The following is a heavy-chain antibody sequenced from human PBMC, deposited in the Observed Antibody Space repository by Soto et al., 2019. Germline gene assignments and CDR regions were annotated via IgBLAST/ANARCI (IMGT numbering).Heavy chain of an antibody. D-gene: IGHD1-1*01. CDR1: GGFVSSGSYY. V-gene: IGHV4-34*01. CDR2: MSHSGGT. J-gene: IGHJ3*02. Sequence: QVQLQQWGAGLLKPSETLSLTCAVYGGFVSSGSYYWSWIRQPPGKGLEWIGEMSHSGGTHFNPSLKCRVTISVDTSKNQFSLKMSSVTAAATALSYCARVERGTATTVVDAFDIWGPGTMVTVSS. CDR3: ARVERGTATTVVDAFDI.